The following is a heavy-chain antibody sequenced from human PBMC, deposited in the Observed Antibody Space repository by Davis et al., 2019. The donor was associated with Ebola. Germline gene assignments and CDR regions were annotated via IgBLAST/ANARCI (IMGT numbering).Heavy chain of an antibody. CDR1: GFTFSRYA. Sequence: GESLKISCAASGFTFSRYAMSWVRQAPGKGLEWVSITDSAGDTYFADSVRGRFTVSRDNSKNTLHLQMNNLRAEDTALYYCARGPSFFDPWGQGTLVTVS. J-gene: IGHJ5*02. D-gene: IGHD2-2*01. CDR2: ITDSAGDT. CDR3: ARGPSFFDP. V-gene: IGHV3-23*01.